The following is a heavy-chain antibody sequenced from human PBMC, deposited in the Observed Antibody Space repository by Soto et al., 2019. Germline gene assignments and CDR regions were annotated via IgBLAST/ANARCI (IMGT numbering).Heavy chain of an antibody. D-gene: IGHD2-2*01. Sequence: GGSLRLSCAASGFTFSSYWMSWVCQAPGKGLEWVANIKQDGSEKYYVDSVKGRFTISRDNAKNSLYLQMNSLRAEDTAVYYCARDCSSTSCYYYYGMDVWGQGTTVTVSS. J-gene: IGHJ6*02. CDR1: GFTFSSYW. CDR2: IKQDGSEK. CDR3: ARDCSSTSCYYYYGMDV. V-gene: IGHV3-7*01.